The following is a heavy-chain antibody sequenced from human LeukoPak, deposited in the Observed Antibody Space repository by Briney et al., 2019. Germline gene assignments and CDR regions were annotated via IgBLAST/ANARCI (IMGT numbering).Heavy chain of an antibody. Sequence: PGGCLRLSRAPSEFTFFIYAMNWVREAPGKGLEWVSYISSSSFKIGYADSVKGRFTISRDNSKNSLYLQMDSLRVEDTAVYYCVRDPSYGSSWYYYMDVWGKGTTVTVSS. CDR2: ISSSSFKI. V-gene: IGHV3-48*04. D-gene: IGHD6-13*01. J-gene: IGHJ6*03. CDR1: EFTFFIYA. CDR3: VRDPSYGSSWYYYMDV.